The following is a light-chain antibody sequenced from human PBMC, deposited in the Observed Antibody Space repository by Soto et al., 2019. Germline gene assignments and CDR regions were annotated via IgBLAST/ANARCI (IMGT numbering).Light chain of an antibody. J-gene: IGLJ3*02. Sequence: QCVLTQPPSACGTPGQRVIISCFRSTSNIAINDVFWYQQLPGAAPKLLFYRNNRRPSGVPDRFSASKSDTSASLAISGLRSDDEADYYCATWDNRLSGPVFGGGTKLTVL. V-gene: IGLV1-47*01. CDR2: RNN. CDR1: TSNIAIND. CDR3: ATWDNRLSGPV.